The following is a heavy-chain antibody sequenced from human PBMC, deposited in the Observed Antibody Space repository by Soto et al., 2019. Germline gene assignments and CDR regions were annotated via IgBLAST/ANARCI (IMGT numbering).Heavy chain of an antibody. CDR1: GYTFTSYG. CDR2: ISAYNGNT. D-gene: IGHD6-6*01. V-gene: IGHV1-18*01. J-gene: IGHJ6*03. CDR3: ARGVAEQLGDYYYYMDV. Sequence: ASVKVSCKASGYTFTSYGISWVRQAPGQGFEWMGWISAYNGNTNYAQKLQGRVTMTTDTSTSTAYMELRSLRSDDTAVYYCARGVAEQLGDYYYYMDVWGKGTTVTVSS.